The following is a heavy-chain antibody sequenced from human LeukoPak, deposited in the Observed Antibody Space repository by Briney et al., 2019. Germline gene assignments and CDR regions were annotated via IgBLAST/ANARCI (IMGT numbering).Heavy chain of an antibody. CDR3: ARLADTTY. D-gene: IGHD1-26*01. J-gene: IGHJ4*02. Sequence: PGESLKISCKGSGSTFTNFWIAWVRQLPGKGLEWMGSIYPGDSDTRYRPSFQGLVTISADKSIATAYLQWSSLKASDTAVYFCARLADTTYWGQGTLVTVSS. V-gene: IGHV5-51*01. CDR2: IYPGDSDT. CDR1: GSTFTNFW.